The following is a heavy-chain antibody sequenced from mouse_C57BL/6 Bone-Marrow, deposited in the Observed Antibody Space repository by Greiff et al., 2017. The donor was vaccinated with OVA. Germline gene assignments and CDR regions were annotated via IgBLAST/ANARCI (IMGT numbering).Heavy chain of an antibody. D-gene: IGHD2-2*01. CDR2: IYPGDGDT. V-gene: IGHV1-80*01. J-gene: IGHJ4*01. Sequence: VQLQQSGAELVKPGASVKISCKASGYAFSSYWMNWVKQRPGKGLEWIGQIYPGDGDTNYNGKFKGKATLTADKSSSTAYIQRSSLTSEDSAVYFCARERLRRRTVYYYAMDDWGQGTSVTVSS. CDR1: GYAFSSYW. CDR3: ARERLRRRTVYYYAMDD.